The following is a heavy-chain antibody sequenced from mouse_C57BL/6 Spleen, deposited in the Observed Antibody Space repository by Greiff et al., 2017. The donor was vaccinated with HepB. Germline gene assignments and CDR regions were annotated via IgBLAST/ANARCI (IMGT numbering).Heavy chain of an antibody. Sequence: EVQLQQSGAELVRPGASVKLSCTASGFNIKDDYMHWVKQRPEQGLEWIGWIDPENGDTEYASKFQGKATITADTSSNTAYLQLSSLTSEDTAVYYCTSVDDYDVGFAYWGQGTLVTVAA. J-gene: IGHJ3*01. V-gene: IGHV14-4*01. CDR1: GFNIKDDY. CDR3: TSVDDYDVGFAY. D-gene: IGHD2-4*01. CDR2: IDPENGDT.